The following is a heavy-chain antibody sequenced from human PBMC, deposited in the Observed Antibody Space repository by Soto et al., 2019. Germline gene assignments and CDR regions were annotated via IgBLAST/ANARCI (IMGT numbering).Heavy chain of an antibody. Sequence: ASVKVSCKASGGTFSSYAISWVRQAPGQGLEWMGGIIPILGTANYAQKFQGRVTITADESTSTAYMELSSLRSEDTAVYYCARDQPKLGYSSYYYYYGMDVWGQGTTVTVSS. CDR2: IIPILGTA. J-gene: IGHJ6*02. CDR1: GGTFSSYA. CDR3: ARDQPKLGYSSYYYYYGMDV. D-gene: IGHD2-15*01. V-gene: IGHV1-69*13.